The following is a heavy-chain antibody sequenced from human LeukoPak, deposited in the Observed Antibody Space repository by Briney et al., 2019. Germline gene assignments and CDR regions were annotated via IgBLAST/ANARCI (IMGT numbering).Heavy chain of an antibody. Sequence: SETLSLTCAVYGGSFSGYYWSWIRQPPGKGLEWIGEINHSGSTNYNPSLKSRVTISVDTSKNQFSLKLSSVTAADTAVYYCARFSVLWFGELPYYYYYGMDVWGQGTTVTVSS. J-gene: IGHJ6*02. V-gene: IGHV4-34*01. D-gene: IGHD3-10*01. CDR1: GGSFSGYY. CDR2: INHSGST. CDR3: ARFSVLWFGELPYYYYYGMDV.